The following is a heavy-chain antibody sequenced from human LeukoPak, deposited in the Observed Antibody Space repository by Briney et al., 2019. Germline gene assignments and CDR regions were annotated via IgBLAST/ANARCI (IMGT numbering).Heavy chain of an antibody. Sequence: GGSLRLSCAASGFTFSNAWMNWVRQAPGKGLEWVGRIKRKTDGGTTDYAAPVKGRFTISRDDSKNTLYLQMNSLNTEDTAVYYCITHSLDIVVSIGGYWGQGTLVTVSS. CDR2: IKRKTDGGTT. V-gene: IGHV3-15*01. D-gene: IGHD5-12*01. J-gene: IGHJ4*02. CDR3: ITHSLDIVVSIGGY. CDR1: GFTFSNAW.